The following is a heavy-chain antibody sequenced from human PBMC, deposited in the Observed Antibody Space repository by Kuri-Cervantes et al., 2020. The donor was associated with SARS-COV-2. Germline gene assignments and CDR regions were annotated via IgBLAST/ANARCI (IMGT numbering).Heavy chain of an antibody. D-gene: IGHD2-15*01. CDR1: GGTFSSYA. J-gene: IGHJ3*02. V-gene: IGHV1-69*13. CDR3: ARRGYCSGGSCYSSLRGAFDI. Sequence: SVKVSCKASGGTFSSYAVSWVRQAPGQGLEWMGGIIPILGTPNYAQKFQGRVTITADESTSTAYMELSSLRSEDTAVYYCARRGYCSGGSCYSSLRGAFDIWGQGTMVTVSS. CDR2: IIPILGTP.